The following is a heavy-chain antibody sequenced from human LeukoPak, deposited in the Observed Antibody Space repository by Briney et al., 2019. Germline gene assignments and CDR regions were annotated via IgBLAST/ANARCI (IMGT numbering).Heavy chain of an antibody. Sequence: GGSLRLSCAASGLAFSTNSMSWVRQAPGKGLEWVANIKGDGSKQYYVDSVKGRFTISRDNAKNSLYLQMYSLTAEDTAVYYCARDGDHSCGDYWGQGTLVTVS. CDR2: IKGDGSKQ. CDR1: GLAFSTNS. D-gene: IGHD2-2*01. CDR3: ARDGDHSCGDY. J-gene: IGHJ4*02. V-gene: IGHV3-7*01.